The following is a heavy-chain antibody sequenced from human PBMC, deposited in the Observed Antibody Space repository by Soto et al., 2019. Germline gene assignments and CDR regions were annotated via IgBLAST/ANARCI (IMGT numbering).Heavy chain of an antibody. D-gene: IGHD6-19*01. CDR2: IYYSGST. CDR1: GGPIRSYC. J-gene: IGHJ4*02. CDR3: ARDLGSGWYEFDY. Sequence: PSETLSLTCTVSGGPIRSYCWSWIRQPPGKGLEWIGYIYYSGSTNYNPSLKSRVTISVDTSKNQFSLKLSSVTAADTAVYYCARDLGSGWYEFDYWGQGTLVTVSS. V-gene: IGHV4-59*01.